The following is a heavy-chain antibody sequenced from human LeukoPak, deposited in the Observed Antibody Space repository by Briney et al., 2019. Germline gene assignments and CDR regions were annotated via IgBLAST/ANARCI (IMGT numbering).Heavy chain of an antibody. CDR2: ISWNSGSI. V-gene: IGHV3-9*01. D-gene: IGHD6-13*01. CDR3: AKVAAFYFDY. CDR1: GFTFEDYA. Sequence: GGSLRLSCAASGFTFEDYAMHWVRQAPGKGLEWVSGISWNSGSIGYADSVKGRFTISRDNAKNSLYLQMNSLRAEDTALYYCAKVAAFYFDYWGQGTLVTVSS. J-gene: IGHJ4*02.